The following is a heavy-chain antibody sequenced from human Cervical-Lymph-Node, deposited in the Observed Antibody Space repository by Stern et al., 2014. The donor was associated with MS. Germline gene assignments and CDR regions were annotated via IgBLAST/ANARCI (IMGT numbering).Heavy chain of an antibody. CDR2: IYYSGRT. CDR3: ARERGDGYNFVDY. D-gene: IGHD5-24*01. J-gene: IGHJ4*02. CDR1: GGNVSSGSYY. V-gene: IGHV4-61*01. Sequence: QVQLQESGPGLAQPSETLSLSCSVSGGNVSSGSYYWNWIRQPPGKGPEWIGYIYYSGRTDYNPSFKSRVTISVDTSKNQFSLKLRSVTAADTALYYCARERGDGYNFVDYWGQGILVTVSS.